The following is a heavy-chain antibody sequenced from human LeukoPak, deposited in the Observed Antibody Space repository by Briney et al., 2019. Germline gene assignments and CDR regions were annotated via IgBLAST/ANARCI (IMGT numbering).Heavy chain of an antibody. CDR3: ATDNMGSEWLDN. CDR2: IRYNGNNK. J-gene: IGHJ5*02. Sequence: GGSLRLSCATSGFTFSNYGMHWVRQAPGKGLEWVAFIRYNGNNKYYADSVKGRFTISRDNSRNMLYLEVSSLRAEDTAAYYCATDNMGSEWLDNWGQGTLVTVST. D-gene: IGHD6-19*01. V-gene: IGHV3-30*02. CDR1: GFTFSNYG.